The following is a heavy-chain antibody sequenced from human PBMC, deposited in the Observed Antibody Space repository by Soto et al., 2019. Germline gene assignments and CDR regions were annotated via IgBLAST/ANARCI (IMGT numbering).Heavy chain of an antibody. J-gene: IGHJ6*02. CDR3: ARSLTEGYCTITGCYTRPLYGMDV. Sequence: ASVRVSCKASGYTFSGYYIHWLRQAPGQGLEWMGWINPNSGGTNYAQKFQGRVTVTRDTPTSTAYMELSRLTSDDTAVYYCARSLTEGYCTITGCYTRPLYGMDVWGQGTTVTVS. CDR2: INPNSGGT. CDR1: GYTFSGYY. D-gene: IGHD2-2*02. V-gene: IGHV1-2*02.